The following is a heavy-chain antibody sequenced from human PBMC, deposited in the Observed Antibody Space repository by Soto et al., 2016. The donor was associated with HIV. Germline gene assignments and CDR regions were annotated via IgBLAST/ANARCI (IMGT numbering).Heavy chain of an antibody. CDR1: EFAFGNNA. Sequence: VHLLESGGGLAQPGKSLRLSCTASEFAFGNNAMSWLRQVPGKGLEWVSSISGSGGSTYYADPVKGRFTISRDNSKNTLYLQMNRLRDEDTAIYYCAKAVRGAPTTNRYFFDYWGQGTLVTVSS. D-gene: IGHD1-1*01. CDR3: AKAVRGAPTTNRYFFDY. V-gene: IGHV3-23*01. CDR2: ISGSGGST. J-gene: IGHJ4*02.